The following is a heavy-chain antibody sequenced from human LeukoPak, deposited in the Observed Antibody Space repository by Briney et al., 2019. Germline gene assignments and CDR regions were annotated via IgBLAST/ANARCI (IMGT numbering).Heavy chain of an antibody. Sequence: PGGSLRLSCAASGFTFSSYWMSWVRQAPGKGLEWVANIKQDGSEKYDVDSVKGRFTISRDNAKNSLYLQMNSLRAEDTAVYYCARGGIVVVVAETFDPWGQGTLVTVSS. CDR2: IKQDGSEK. V-gene: IGHV3-7*01. J-gene: IGHJ5*02. CDR1: GFTFSSYW. D-gene: IGHD2-15*01. CDR3: ARGGIVVVVAETFDP.